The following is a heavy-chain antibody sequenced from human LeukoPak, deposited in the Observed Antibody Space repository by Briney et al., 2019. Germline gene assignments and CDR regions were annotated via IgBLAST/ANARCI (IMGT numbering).Heavy chain of an antibody. Sequence: GGSLRLSCAASGFTFSSYAMHWVRQAPGKGLEWVAVVSSDGNNKFYTDSMKGRFTISRDNSQNTLYLQMNNLRPEDTAIYYCARDSRTAAGALDYWGQGTLVTVSS. J-gene: IGHJ4*02. CDR1: GFTFSSYA. V-gene: IGHV3-30-3*01. CDR2: VSSDGNNK. D-gene: IGHD6-13*01. CDR3: ARDSRTAAGALDY.